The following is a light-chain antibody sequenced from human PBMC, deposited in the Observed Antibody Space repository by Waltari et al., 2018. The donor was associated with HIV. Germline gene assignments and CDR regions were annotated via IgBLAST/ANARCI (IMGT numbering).Light chain of an antibody. J-gene: IGKJ4*01. CDR2: WAS. CDR1: RNILYNSDNKNY. CDR3: QQYYSLPPT. Sequence: DIIMTQSPDSLAVSMGERVTINCKSSRNILYNSDNKNYLAWYQQKAGQVPRVLISWASTRPAGVPSSIRTFGVPERFSGSGSGTNFSLTISSLQEDDVAVYYCQQYYSLPPTFGGGTRVERK. V-gene: IGKV4-1*01.